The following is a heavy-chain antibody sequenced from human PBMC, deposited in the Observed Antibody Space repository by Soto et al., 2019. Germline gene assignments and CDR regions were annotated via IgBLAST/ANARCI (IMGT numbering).Heavy chain of an antibody. CDR3: ARDRQVYSGYDYGPLDY. D-gene: IGHD5-12*01. V-gene: IGHV1-18*01. CDR1: GYTFTSYG. CDR2: ISAYNGNT. Sequence: QVQLVQSGAEVKKPGASVKVSCKASGYTFTSYGISWVRQAPGQGLEWMGWISAYNGNTNYAQKLQGRVTMTPDTSTSTAYMELRSLRSDDTAVYYCARDRQVYSGYDYGPLDYWGQGTLVTVSS. J-gene: IGHJ4*02.